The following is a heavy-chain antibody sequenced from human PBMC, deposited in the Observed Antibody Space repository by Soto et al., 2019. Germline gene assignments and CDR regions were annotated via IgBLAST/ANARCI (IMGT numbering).Heavy chain of an antibody. CDR2: ISGSGGST. D-gene: IGHD6-19*01. CDR1: GFTFSSYA. J-gene: IGHJ3*02. CDR3: AKETRIAVAGRSAFDI. Sequence: HPGGSLRLSCAASGFTFSSYAMSWVRQAPGKGLEWVSAISGSGGSTYYADSVKGRFTISRDNSKNTLYLQMNSLRAEDTAVYYCAKETRIAVAGRSAFDIWGQGTMVTVSS. V-gene: IGHV3-23*01.